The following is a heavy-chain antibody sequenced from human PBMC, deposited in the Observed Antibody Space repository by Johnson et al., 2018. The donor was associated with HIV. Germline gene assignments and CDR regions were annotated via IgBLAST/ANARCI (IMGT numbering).Heavy chain of an antibody. V-gene: IGHV3-66*01. J-gene: IGHJ3*02. Sequence: MQLVESGGGVVQPGGSLRLSCGASGFTVSSNYMSWVRQAPGKGLEWVSVIYSGGSTYYADSVKGRFTIARDNSKNTLYLQMNSLRAEDTAVYYCAREWGGKWNMAFDIWGQGTMVTVSS. CDR3: AREWGGKWNMAFDI. CDR2: IYSGGST. CDR1: GFTVSSNY. D-gene: IGHD2/OR15-2a*01.